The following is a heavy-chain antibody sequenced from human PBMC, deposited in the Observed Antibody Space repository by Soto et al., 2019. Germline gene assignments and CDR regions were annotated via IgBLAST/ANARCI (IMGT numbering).Heavy chain of an antibody. J-gene: IGHJ4*02. CDR1: GFTFSSYG. CDR3: AKDRGNTVLLRPHFDY. D-gene: IGHD3-10*01. Sequence: PGGSLRLSCAASGFTFSSYGMHWVRQAPGKGLEWVAVISYDGSNKYYADSVKGRFTISRDNSKNTLYLQMNSLGAEDTAVYYCAKDRGNTVLLRPHFDYWGQGTLVTV. CDR2: ISYDGSNK. V-gene: IGHV3-30*18.